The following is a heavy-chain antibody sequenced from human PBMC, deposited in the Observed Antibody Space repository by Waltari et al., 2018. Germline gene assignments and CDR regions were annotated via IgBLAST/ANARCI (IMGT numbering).Heavy chain of an antibody. J-gene: IGHJ4*02. V-gene: IGHV1-69*02. Sequence: QVQLVQSGAEVKKPGSSVKVSCKASGGTFSSYTISWVRQAPGQGLEWMGRIIPILGIANYAQKFQGRVTITADKSTSTAYMELSSLRSEDTAVYYCATAASPHYFDYWGQGTLVTVSS. CDR1: GGTFSSYT. CDR3: ATAASPHYFDY. CDR2: IIPILGIA. D-gene: IGHD6-13*01.